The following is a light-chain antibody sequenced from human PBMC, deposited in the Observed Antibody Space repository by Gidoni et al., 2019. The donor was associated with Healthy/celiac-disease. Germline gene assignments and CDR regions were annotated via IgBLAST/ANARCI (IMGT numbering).Light chain of an antibody. CDR1: SLRSYY. CDR2: GKN. CDR3: NSRDSSGNHLNWV. J-gene: IGLJ3*02. V-gene: IGLV3-19*01. Sequence: SSELTQDPAVSVALGQTVRITCQGDSLRSYYASWYQQKPGQAPVLVIYGKNNRPSGIPDRFSGSSSGNTASLTITGAQAEDEADYYCNSRDSSGNHLNWVFGGGTKLT.